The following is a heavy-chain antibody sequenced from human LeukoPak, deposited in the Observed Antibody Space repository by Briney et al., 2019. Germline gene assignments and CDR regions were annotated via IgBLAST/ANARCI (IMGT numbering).Heavy chain of an antibody. CDR3: AKDYYGSGSYSDPHYYYGMDV. D-gene: IGHD3-10*01. J-gene: IGHJ6*02. V-gene: IGHV3-23*01. CDR1: GFTFSNYA. CDR2: ISGGGGST. Sequence: GGSLRLSCAATGFTFSNYAMNWVRQAPGKGLEWVSAISGGGGSTYYADSVKGRFTISRDNSKNTLYLQMNSLRAEDTALYYCAKDYYGSGSYSDPHYYYGMDVWGQGTTVTVSS.